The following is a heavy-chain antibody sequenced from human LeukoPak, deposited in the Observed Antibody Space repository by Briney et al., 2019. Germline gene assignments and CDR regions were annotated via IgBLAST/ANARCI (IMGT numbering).Heavy chain of an antibody. CDR2: IYYSGSI. D-gene: IGHD5-18*01. V-gene: IGHV4-59*01. CDR1: GGSISSYY. CDR3: ARDREDTAMVPDYYYYMDV. Sequence: SETLSLTCTVSGGSISSYYWSWIRQPPGKGLEYIGYIYYSGSINYSPSLQSRVTISLDTSKNQFSLKLSSVTAADTAVYYCARDREDTAMVPDYYYYMDVWGKGTTVTVSS. J-gene: IGHJ6*03.